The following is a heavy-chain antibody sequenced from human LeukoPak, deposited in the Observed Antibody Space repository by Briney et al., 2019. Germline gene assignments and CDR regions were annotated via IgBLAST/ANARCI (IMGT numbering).Heavy chain of an antibody. Sequence: GASVKVSRKASGYTFTGYYMHWVRQAPGQGLEWMGWINPNSGGTNYAQKFQGRVTMTRDTSISTAYMELSRLRSDDTAVYYCARDVPNYYDSSGYPYWGQGTLVTVSS. D-gene: IGHD3-22*01. V-gene: IGHV1-2*02. CDR3: ARDVPNYYDSSGYPY. J-gene: IGHJ4*02. CDR1: GYTFTGYY. CDR2: INPNSGGT.